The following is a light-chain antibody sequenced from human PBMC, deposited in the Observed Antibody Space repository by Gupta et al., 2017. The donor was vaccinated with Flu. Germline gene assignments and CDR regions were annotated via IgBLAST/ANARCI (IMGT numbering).Light chain of an antibody. J-gene: IGLJ1*01. Sequence: GQRFTISCSGSRSNIGSINWYQNLPGTAPKLLIYSNNQRPSGVPDRFSGSKSGTSASLAISGLQAEDEADYYCAAWDDSLNGYVFGTGTKVTVL. CDR3: AAWDDSLNGYV. CDR2: SNN. CDR1: RSNIGS. V-gene: IGLV1-44*01.